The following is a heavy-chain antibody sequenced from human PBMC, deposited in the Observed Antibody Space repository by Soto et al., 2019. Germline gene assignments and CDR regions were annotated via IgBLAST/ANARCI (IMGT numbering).Heavy chain of an antibody. CDR2: INAHSGGT. CDR1: GFSFTGYY. CDR3: AKDLTRQLAYWLDP. J-gene: IGHJ5*02. D-gene: IGHD6-6*01. V-gene: IGHV1-2*02. Sequence: ASVKVSCKASGFSFTGYYIHWLRQAPGQGLEWMGWINAHSGGTEYAQKFQGRVTLTRDTSVATAYLTLTSLTSDDTALYYCAKDLTRQLAYWLDPWGQGTQVTVSS.